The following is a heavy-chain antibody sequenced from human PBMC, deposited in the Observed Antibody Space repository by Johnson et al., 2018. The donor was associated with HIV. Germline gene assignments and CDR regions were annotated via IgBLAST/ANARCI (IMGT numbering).Heavy chain of an antibody. CDR2: ISGSGGST. CDR1: EFTFSSYA. J-gene: IGHJ3*01. Sequence: VQLVESGGGLVQPGGSLRLSCAASEFTFSSYAMSWVRQAPGKGLEWVSAISGSGGSTYYADSVKGRFTLSRDNSKNTLDLQMNSLTIEDTAVFYCAKTRMGGILDAFDLWGQGTMVIVS. D-gene: IGHD3-10*01. V-gene: IGHV3-23*04. CDR3: AKTRMGGILDAFDL.